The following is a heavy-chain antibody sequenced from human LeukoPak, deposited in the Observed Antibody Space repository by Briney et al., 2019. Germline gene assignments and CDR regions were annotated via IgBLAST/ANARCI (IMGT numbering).Heavy chain of an antibody. CDR2: IYHSGNT. CDR1: GGSISSGGSY. V-gene: IGHV4-31*03. CDR3: ARFSQYYDSPTHYLDY. J-gene: IGHJ4*02. Sequence: PSETLSLTCTGSGGSISSGGSYWSWIRQHPGKGLEWIGYIYHSGNTYYNPSLKSRVTISVDTSKNQFSLKLSSVTAADTAVYYCARFSQYYDSPTHYLDYWGQGILVTVSS. D-gene: IGHD2/OR15-2a*01.